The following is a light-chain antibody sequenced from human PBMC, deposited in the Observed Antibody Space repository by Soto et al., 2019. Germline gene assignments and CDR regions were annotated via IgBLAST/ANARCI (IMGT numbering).Light chain of an antibody. J-gene: IGLJ3*02. CDR2: ANS. Sequence: QSVLTQPPSVSGAPGQRVTISCTGSSSNIGANYDVHWYQQRPGTAPKLLIFANSNRPSGVPDRFSGSKSGTSASLVITGLQAEDEGDYYCSSFAGSNIWVFGGGTKLTVL. CDR1: SSNIGANYD. V-gene: IGLV1-40*01. CDR3: SSFAGSNIWV.